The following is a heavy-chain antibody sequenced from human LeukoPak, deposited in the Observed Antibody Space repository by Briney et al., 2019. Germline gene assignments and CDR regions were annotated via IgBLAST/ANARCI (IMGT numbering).Heavy chain of an antibody. CDR2: INHSGST. Sequence: LRLSCAASGFTFSDYYMSWIRQAPGKGLEWIGEINHSGSTNYNPSLKSRVTISVDTSKNQFSLKLSSVTAADTAVYYCARGLVTTVTTDWFDPWGQGTLVTVSS. CDR1: GFTFSDYY. V-gene: IGHV4-34*01. D-gene: IGHD4-17*01. CDR3: ARGLVTTVTTDWFDP. J-gene: IGHJ5*02.